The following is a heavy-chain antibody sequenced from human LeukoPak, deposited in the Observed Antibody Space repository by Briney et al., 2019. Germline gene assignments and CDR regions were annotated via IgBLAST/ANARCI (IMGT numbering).Heavy chain of an antibody. Sequence: PSETLSLTCTVSGGSISSSSYYWGWIRQPPGKGLEWIGSIYSIGSTYYNPSLKSRATISVDTSKNQFSLKLSSVTAADTAVYYCANSANYGGNSGYFDYWGQGTLVTVSS. J-gene: IGHJ4*02. CDR2: IYSIGST. D-gene: IGHD4-23*01. CDR1: GGSISSSSYY. CDR3: ANSANYGGNSGYFDY. V-gene: IGHV4-39*01.